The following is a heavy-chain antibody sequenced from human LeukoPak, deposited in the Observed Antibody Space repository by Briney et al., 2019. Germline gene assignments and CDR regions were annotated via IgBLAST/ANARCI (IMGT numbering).Heavy chain of an antibody. V-gene: IGHV3-30-3*01. CDR3: VRDLVEMDYYFDY. J-gene: IGHJ4*02. Sequence: GGSLRLSCAASGFTFSSYAMHWVRQAPGKGLEWVAVISYDGSNKYYADSVKGRFTISRDNSKNTLYLQMNSLRAEDTAVYYCVRDLVEMDYYFDYWGQGTLVTVSS. D-gene: IGHD5-24*01. CDR1: GFTFSSYA. CDR2: ISYDGSNK.